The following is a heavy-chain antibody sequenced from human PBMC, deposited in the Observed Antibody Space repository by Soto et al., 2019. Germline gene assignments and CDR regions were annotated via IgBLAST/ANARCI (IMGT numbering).Heavy chain of an antibody. Sequence: GGSLRLSCAASGFTFSNAWMSWVRQAPGKGLEWVGRIKSKTDGGTTDYAAPVKGRFTISRDDSKNTLYLQMNSLKTEDTAVYYCIIDRVVVPAAMNGYWGQGTLVPVSS. CDR3: IIDRVVVPAAMNGY. CDR1: GFTFSNAW. D-gene: IGHD2-2*01. V-gene: IGHV3-15*01. J-gene: IGHJ4*02. CDR2: IKSKTDGGTT.